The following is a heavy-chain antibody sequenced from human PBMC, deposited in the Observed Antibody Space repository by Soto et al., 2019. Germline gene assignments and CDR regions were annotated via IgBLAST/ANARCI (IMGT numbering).Heavy chain of an antibody. CDR2: INDYGTTI. CDR1: GFNLLSYW. Sequence: PWGSLRLSCAASGFNLLSYWIHLFRQAPGKGLVWVSRINDYGTTINYAESVEGRFTISRDDAKSEVYLQMNNLRAEDTAVYYCARGGLEPFDYWGQGALVTVSS. V-gene: IGHV3-74*01. J-gene: IGHJ4*02. D-gene: IGHD1-1*01. CDR3: ARGGLEPFDY.